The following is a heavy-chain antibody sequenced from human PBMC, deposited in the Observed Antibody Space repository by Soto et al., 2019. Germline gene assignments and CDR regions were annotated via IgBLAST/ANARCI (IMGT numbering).Heavy chain of an antibody. J-gene: IGHJ4*02. CDR2: NTAILGTR. V-gene: IGHV1-69*01. Sequence: QVQLVQSGAEVKKPGSSVKLSCKASGDTLSHYGVSWVRQVPGNGLEWMGGNTAILGTRDYAQKFQGRMTMTSDEATTTSYMELNSLTYDDTAVYYCAAGDSSDTGDHWGQGTLVTVSS. CDR3: AAGDSSDTGDH. CDR1: GDTLSHYG. D-gene: IGHD5-18*01.